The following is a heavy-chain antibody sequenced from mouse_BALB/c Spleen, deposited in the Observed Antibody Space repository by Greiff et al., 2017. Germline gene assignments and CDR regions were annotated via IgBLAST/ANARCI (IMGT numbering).Heavy chain of an antibody. CDR1: GFNIKDTY. CDR3: ARGGYDQYYAMDY. V-gene: IGHV14-3*02. D-gene: IGHD2-2*01. J-gene: IGHJ4*01. CDR2: IDPANGNT. Sequence: VQLKESGAELVKPGASVKLSCTASGFNIKDTYMHWVKQRPEQGLEWIGRIDPANGNTKYDPKFQGKATITADTSSNTAYLQLSSLTSDDTAVYYCARGGYDQYYAMDYWGQGTSVTVSS.